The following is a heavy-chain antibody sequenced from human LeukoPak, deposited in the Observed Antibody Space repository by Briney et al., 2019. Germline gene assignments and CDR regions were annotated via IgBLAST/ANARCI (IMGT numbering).Heavy chain of an antibody. CDR2: IYHSGST. D-gene: IGHD3-10*01. Sequence: PSETLSLTCAVSGGSISSGGYSGSWIRQPPGKGLEWIGYIYHSGSTYYNPSLKSRVTISVDRSKNQFSLKLSSVTAADTAVYYCATRYYYGSGSYGMDVWGQGTTVTVSS. CDR1: GGSISSGGYS. J-gene: IGHJ6*02. CDR3: ATRYYYGSGSYGMDV. V-gene: IGHV4-30-2*01.